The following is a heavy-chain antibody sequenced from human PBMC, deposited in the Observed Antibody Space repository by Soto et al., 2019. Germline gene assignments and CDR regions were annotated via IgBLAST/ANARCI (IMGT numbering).Heavy chain of an antibody. V-gene: IGHV1-18*04. CDR2: ISAYNGNT. CDR1: GCTFASYG. CDR3: PRDPGRYSYEDY. D-gene: IGHD5-18*01. J-gene: IGHJ4*02. Sequence: SVTVSCEASGCTFASYGISWVRQAPVQGLEWMGWISAYNGNTNYSQKLQGRVTMTTDTSTSTAYMELRSLRSDDTAVYYCPRDPGRYSYEDYWGQGTLVTVSS.